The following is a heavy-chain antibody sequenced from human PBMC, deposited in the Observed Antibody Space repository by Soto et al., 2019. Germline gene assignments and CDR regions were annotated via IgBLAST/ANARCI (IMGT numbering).Heavy chain of an antibody. CDR2: IYHSGST. CDR1: GGSISSSNW. CDR3: ARDTRAAGRGIGTDYGMDV. J-gene: IGHJ6*02. Sequence: SETLSLTCAVSGGSISSSNWWSWVRQPPGKGLEWIGEIYHSGSTNYNPSLKSRVTISVDKSKNQFSLKLSSVTAADTAVYYCARDTRAAGRGIGTDYGMDVWGQGTTVTVSS. D-gene: IGHD6-13*01. V-gene: IGHV4-4*02.